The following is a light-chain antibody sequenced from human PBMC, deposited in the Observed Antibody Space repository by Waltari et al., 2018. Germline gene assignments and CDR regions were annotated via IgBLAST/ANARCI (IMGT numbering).Light chain of an antibody. CDR3: QQSYGTPYT. CDR1: QSITNY. V-gene: IGKV1-39*01. J-gene: IGKJ2*01. Sequence: IQMTQSPSSLSASVGDRVPLTCRASQSITNYLNWYQQKPGKAPKLLIYAAFSLQSGVPSRFSGSGSGTYFTLSISSLQPEDSATYYCQQSYGTPYTFGQGTKLEIK. CDR2: AAF.